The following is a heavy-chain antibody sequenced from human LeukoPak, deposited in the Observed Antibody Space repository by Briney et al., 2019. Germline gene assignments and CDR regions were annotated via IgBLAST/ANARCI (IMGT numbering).Heavy chain of an antibody. CDR2: IYTGGST. Sequence: PSETLSLTCTVSGGSISSYYWSWIRQPAGKGLEWIGRIYTGGSTNYNPSLKSRVTMSVDTSKNQFSLKLSSVTAADTAVYYCARGEYYYDSSDYSFDYWGQGTLVTVSS. CDR1: GGSISSYY. J-gene: IGHJ4*02. V-gene: IGHV4-4*07. D-gene: IGHD3-22*01. CDR3: ARGEYYYDSSDYSFDY.